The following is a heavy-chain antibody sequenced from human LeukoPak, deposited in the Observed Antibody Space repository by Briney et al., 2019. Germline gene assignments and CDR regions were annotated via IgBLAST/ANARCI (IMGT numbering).Heavy chain of an antibody. J-gene: IGHJ3*02. D-gene: IGHD1-26*01. V-gene: IGHV3-48*03. CDR2: ISMSGSTI. CDR1: GFTFSSYE. CDR3: ARQVYITGSYYAFDI. Sequence: GGSLRLSCAASGFTFSSYEMNWVRQAPGKGRGGVSYISMSGSTIYYADSVKGRFTISRDNAKNSLYLQMNSLRAEDTAVYYCARQVYITGSYYAFDIWGQGTMVTVSS.